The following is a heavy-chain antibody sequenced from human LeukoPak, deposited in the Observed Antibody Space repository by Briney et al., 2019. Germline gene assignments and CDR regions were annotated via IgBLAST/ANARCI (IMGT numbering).Heavy chain of an antibody. J-gene: IGHJ3*02. V-gene: IGHV4-59*11. CDR1: GGSISSHY. Sequence: SETLSLTCTVSGGSISSHYWSWIRRPPGKGLEWIGFIYYSGSTNYNPSLESRVTISVDTSKNQFSLKLSSVTAADTAVYYCASGRGLYSFYAFNIWGQGTMVTVSS. D-gene: IGHD5-18*01. CDR2: IYYSGST. CDR3: ASGRGLYSFYAFNI.